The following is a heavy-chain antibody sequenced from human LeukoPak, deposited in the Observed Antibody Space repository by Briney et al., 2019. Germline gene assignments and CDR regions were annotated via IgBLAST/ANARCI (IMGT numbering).Heavy chain of an antibody. J-gene: IGHJ4*02. CDR1: GFTFSSYW. V-gene: IGHV3-7*01. CDR2: IKQDGSEK. CDR3: ASGLGFDY. Sequence: GGSLRLSCAASGFTFSSYWTSWVRQAPGKGLEWVANIKQDGSEKYYVDSVKGRFTISRDNAKNSLYLQMNSLRAEDTAVYYCASGLGFDYWGQGTLVTVSS. D-gene: IGHD3/OR15-3a*01.